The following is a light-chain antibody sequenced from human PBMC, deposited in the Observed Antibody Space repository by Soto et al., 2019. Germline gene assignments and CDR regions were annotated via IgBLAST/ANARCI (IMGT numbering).Light chain of an antibody. J-gene: IGKJ4*01. CDR2: AAS. CDR3: QQYYSYPLT. Sequence: AIRMTQSPSSFSASTGDRVTITCRASQGISSYLAWYQQKPGKAPKLLIYAASTLQSGVTSRFSGSGSGTDFTLTISCLQSEYFATYYCQQYYSYPLTFGGGTNVDIK. CDR1: QGISSY. V-gene: IGKV1-8*01.